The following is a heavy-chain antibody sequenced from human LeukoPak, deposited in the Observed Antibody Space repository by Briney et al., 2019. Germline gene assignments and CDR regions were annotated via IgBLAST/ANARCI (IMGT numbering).Heavy chain of an antibody. CDR1: GFTFSGHA. V-gene: IGHV3-23*01. Sequence: GGSLRLSCAASGFTFSGHAMGWVRQAPGKGLEWVSAMSGNGGSIGYADSVKGRFTISRDNSKNSLYLHLNSLRDEDTAVYYCARDPRPYSGSGLHFDIWGQGTLVTVSS. CDR2: MSGNGGSI. J-gene: IGHJ3*02. CDR3: ARDPRPYSGSGLHFDI. D-gene: IGHD1-26*01.